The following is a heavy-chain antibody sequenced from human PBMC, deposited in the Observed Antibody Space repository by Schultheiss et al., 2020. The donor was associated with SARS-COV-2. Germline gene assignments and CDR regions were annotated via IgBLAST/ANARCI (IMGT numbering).Heavy chain of an antibody. D-gene: IGHD6-13*01. CDR3: ARLTAAAGSYFQH. V-gene: IGHV4-59*01. Sequence: GSLRLSCTVSGGSISSYYWSWIRQPPGKGLEWIGYIYYSGSTNYNPSLKSRVTISVDTSKNQFSLRLISVTAADTAVYYCARLTAAAGSYFQHWGQGTLVTVSS. CDR1: GGSISSYY. J-gene: IGHJ1*01. CDR2: IYYSGST.